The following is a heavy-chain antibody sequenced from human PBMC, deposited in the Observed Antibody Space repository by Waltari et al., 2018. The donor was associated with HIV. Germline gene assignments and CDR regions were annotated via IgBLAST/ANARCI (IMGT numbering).Heavy chain of an antibody. CDR1: GFTFSSYW. CDR2: IKSDGTIT. CDR3: ARDLVVLRYFDWLSTYFDY. J-gene: IGHJ4*02. D-gene: IGHD3-9*01. Sequence: EVQLVESGGGLVQPGGSLRLSCAASGFTFSSYWMHWVRQAPGKGLVWVSRIKSDGTITTYADSGKGRFTISRGNAKNTLFLQMNSLRAEDTAIYYCARDLVVLRYFDWLSTYFDYWGQGTLVTVSS. V-gene: IGHV3-74*01.